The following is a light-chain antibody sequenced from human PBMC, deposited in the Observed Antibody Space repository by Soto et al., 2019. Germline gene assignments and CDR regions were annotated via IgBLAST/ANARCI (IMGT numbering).Light chain of an antibody. CDR3: ASYAGTRLFV. CDR2: EVT. V-gene: IGLV2-14*02. Sequence: QSALTQPASVSGSPGQSITVSCTGTSDDVGSYNLVSWYQHHPGKAPKLVIYEVTKRPSGVPDRFSGSKSGSTASLTVSGLQADDEADYYCASYAGTRLFVFGSGTKLTVL. CDR1: SDDVGSYNL. J-gene: IGLJ1*01.